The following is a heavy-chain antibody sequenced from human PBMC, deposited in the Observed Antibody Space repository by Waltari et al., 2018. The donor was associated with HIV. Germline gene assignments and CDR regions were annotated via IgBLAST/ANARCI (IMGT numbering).Heavy chain of an antibody. Sequence: EVQLVESGGGLIQPGGSLRLSCAASGFTVSSNYMSWVRQAPGKGLEWVSVIYSGSSTYCADSVEGRFTISRDNSKNTLYLQMNSLRAEDTAVYYCARGPWVVAATNYYYGMDVWGQGTTVTVSS. V-gene: IGHV3-53*01. CDR1: GFTVSSNY. CDR2: IYSGSST. D-gene: IGHD2-15*01. J-gene: IGHJ6*02. CDR3: ARGPWVVAATNYYYGMDV.